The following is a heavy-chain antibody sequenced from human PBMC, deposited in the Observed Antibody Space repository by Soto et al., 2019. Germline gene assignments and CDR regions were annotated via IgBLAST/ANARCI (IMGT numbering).Heavy chain of an antibody. V-gene: IGHV4-31*03. CDR3: GTVTTLFGVVIESFDY. J-gene: IGHJ4*02. CDR2: IYYSGST. Sequence: SETLSLTCTVSGGSISRGGYYWTWVRQHPGKGLEWLGFIYYSGSTHYNPSLKSRATLSRDTSKNQFSLRLCSVTAADTAMYFCGTVTTLFGVVIESFDYWRQRTLVTVSS. D-gene: IGHD3-3*01. CDR1: GGSISRGGYY.